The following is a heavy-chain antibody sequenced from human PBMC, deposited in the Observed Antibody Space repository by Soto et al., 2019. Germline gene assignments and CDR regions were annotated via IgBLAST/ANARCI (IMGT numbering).Heavy chain of an antibody. D-gene: IGHD3-10*01. J-gene: IGHJ4*02. CDR2: IIPIFGIK. CDR1: GGTFNTYA. V-gene: IGHV1-69*01. Sequence: QMQLVQSGAEVKERGSSVKISCKTSGGTFNTYALTWVRQAPGQGLEWIGGIIPIFGIKNVAQRFQGRVTITADESLTTAYMEMTSLRSDDTAVYYCEKEAGDHWGQGTLVTVSS. CDR3: EKEAGDH.